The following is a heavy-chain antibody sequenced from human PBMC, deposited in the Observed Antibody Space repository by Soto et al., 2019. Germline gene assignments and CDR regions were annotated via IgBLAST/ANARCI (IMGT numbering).Heavy chain of an antibody. V-gene: IGHV1-58*01. CDR1: VFTFTSSA. CDR3: AAFRRSDGYIFSIDF. Sequence: SGTVSCKASVFTFTSSAVQWVRQAPGQRLGWVGWVIVGSDNTNYTQKFQERVTITRDMSTSTAYTETSSTSSEDKAVYYSAAFRRSDGYIFSIDFCGHGTTVTVSS. CDR2: VIVGSDNT. J-gene: IGHJ6*01. D-gene: IGHD2-21*01.